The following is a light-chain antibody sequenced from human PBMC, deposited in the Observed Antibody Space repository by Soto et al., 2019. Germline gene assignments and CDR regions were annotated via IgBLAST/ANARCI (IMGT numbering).Light chain of an antibody. CDR1: QPVSRN. Sequence: EIVMTQSPATLSVSPGERATLSCRASQPVSRNLAWYQQQPGQPPRLLIYDASTRASGISTRFSGSGSETDFTLTISSLQSEDLGIYYCQQDNNWPLTFGGGTKVDIK. V-gene: IGKV3D-15*01. CDR2: DAS. CDR3: QQDNNWPLT. J-gene: IGKJ4*01.